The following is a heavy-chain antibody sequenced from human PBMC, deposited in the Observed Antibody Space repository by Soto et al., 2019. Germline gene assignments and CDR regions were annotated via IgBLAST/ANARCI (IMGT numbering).Heavy chain of an antibody. CDR3: ARVPVGVFGPSDY. Sequence: EVQLVESGGGLVQHGGSLRLSCAASGFDFSSYWMHWVRQAPGKGLVWVSRINPDGNITSYADSVKGRFTISRDNAKNPLYLQMHSLKAEHTALYYCARVPVGVFGPSDYWGQGTLVTVSS. CDR1: GFDFSSYW. J-gene: IGHJ4*02. V-gene: IGHV3-74*01. CDR2: INPDGNIT. D-gene: IGHD1-26*01.